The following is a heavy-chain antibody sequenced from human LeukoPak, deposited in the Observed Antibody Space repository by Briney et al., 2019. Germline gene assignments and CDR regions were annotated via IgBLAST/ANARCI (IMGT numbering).Heavy chain of an antibody. CDR3: ARVTGYSSSWYVVDY. D-gene: IGHD6-13*01. CDR2: INPNSGGT. J-gene: IGHJ4*02. Sequence: EASVKVSCKASGYTFTGYYMHWARQAPGQGLEWMGWINPNSGGTNYAQKFRGRVTMTRDTSISTAYMELSRLRSDDTAVYYCARVTGYSSSWYVVDYWGQGTLVTVSS. V-gene: IGHV1-2*02. CDR1: GYTFTGYY.